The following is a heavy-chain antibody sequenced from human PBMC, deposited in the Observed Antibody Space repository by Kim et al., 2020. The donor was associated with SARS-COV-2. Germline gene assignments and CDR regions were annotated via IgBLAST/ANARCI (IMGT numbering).Heavy chain of an antibody. CDR2: ISYDGSNK. CDR3: AKDLAYYYDEYYYGIDV. V-gene: IGHV3-30*18. D-gene: IGHD3-22*01. J-gene: IGHJ6*02. Sequence: GGSLRLSCAASGFTFSSYGMHWVRQAPGKGLEWVAVISYDGSNKYYADSVKGRFTISRDNSKNTLYLQMNSLRAEDTAVYYCAKDLAYYYDEYYYGIDVWGQGTTVTVSS. CDR1: GFTFSSYG.